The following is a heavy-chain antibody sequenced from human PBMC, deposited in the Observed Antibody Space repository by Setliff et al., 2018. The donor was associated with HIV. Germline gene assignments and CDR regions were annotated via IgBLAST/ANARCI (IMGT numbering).Heavy chain of an antibody. CDR2: IYYTGTT. J-gene: IGHJ4*02. D-gene: IGHD5-12*01. Sequence: PSETLSLTCTVSGGSISTSRYYWGWIRQPPGKGLELIGSIYYTGTTYYHPSLESRVTLSVDMSRNQFSLRLTSVTAADTGVYYCARQMPIPGIAITPVDYWGQGALVTVSS. V-gene: IGHV4-39*01. CDR3: ARQMPIPGIAITPVDY. CDR1: GGSISTSRYY.